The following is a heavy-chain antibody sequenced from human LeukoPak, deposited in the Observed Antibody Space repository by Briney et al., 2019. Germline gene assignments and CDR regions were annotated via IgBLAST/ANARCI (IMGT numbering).Heavy chain of an antibody. CDR3: ARSSGSYGVAWFDP. CDR2: IYHSGSA. Sequence: GSLRLSCAASGFTFSSYGMHWVRQAPGKGLEWIGSIYHSGSAYYNPSLKSRVTVSVDTSKNQFSLKLTSVTAADTAVYYCARSSGSYGVAWFDPWGQGTLVTVSS. V-gene: IGHV4-38-2*01. D-gene: IGHD1-26*01. J-gene: IGHJ5*02. CDR1: GFTFSSYG.